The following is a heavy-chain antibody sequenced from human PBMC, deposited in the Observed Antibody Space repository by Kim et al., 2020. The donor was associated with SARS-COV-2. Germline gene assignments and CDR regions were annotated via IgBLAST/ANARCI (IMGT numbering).Heavy chain of an antibody. Sequence: SETLSLTCTVSGGSISSYYWSWIRQPPGKGLEWIGYIYYSGSTNYNPSLKSRVTISVDTSKNQFSLKLSSVTAADTAVYYCARGIPGYYYYYYMDVWGKG. V-gene: IGHV4-59*01. J-gene: IGHJ6*03. CDR3: ARGIPGYYYYYYMDV. CDR1: GGSISSYY. CDR2: IYYSGST.